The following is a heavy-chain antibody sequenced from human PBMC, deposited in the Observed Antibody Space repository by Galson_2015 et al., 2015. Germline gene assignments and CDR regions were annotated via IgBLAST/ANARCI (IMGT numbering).Heavy chain of an antibody. Sequence: SLRLSCAASGFTFSSYAMSWVRQAPGKGLEWVSAISGSGGSTYYADSVKGRFTISRDNSKNTLYLQMNSLRAEDTAVYYCAKAHMITFGGVISHLGCFDYWGQGTLVTVSS. V-gene: IGHV3-23*01. CDR2: ISGSGGST. CDR1: GFTFSSYA. CDR3: AKAHMITFGGVISHLGCFDY. J-gene: IGHJ4*02. D-gene: IGHD3-16*02.